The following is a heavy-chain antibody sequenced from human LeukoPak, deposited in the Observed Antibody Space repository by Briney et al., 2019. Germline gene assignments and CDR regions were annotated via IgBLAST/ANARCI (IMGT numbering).Heavy chain of an antibody. CDR3: ARDSLSEGFDP. CDR2: IYSGGST. Sequence: PGGSLRLSCAASGFTVSSNYISWVRQAPGKGLEWVSVIYSGGSTYYADSVKGRFTISRHNSKNTLYLQMNSLRAVDTAVYYCARDSLSEGFDPWGQGTLVTVSS. D-gene: IGHD5/OR15-5a*01. J-gene: IGHJ5*02. CDR1: GFTVSSNY. V-gene: IGHV3-53*04.